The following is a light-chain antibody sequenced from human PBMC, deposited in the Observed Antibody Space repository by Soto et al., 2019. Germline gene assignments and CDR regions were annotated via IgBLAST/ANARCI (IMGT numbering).Light chain of an antibody. CDR2: EVS. Sequence: QSVLTQPASVSGSPGQSITISCTGTSGDVGGYNYVSWYQQHPGKAPKLMIYEVSHWPSGVSNRFSGSKSGNTASLTISGLQAEDEADYYCSSYTSISTVVFGGGTKLTVL. CDR1: SGDVGGYNY. V-gene: IGLV2-14*01. CDR3: SSYTSISTVV. J-gene: IGLJ2*01.